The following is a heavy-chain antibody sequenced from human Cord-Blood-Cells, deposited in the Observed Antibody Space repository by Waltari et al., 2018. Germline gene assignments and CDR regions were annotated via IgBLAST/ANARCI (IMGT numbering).Heavy chain of an antibody. CDR2: ISYDGSNK. V-gene: IGHV3-30*18. Sequence: QVQLVESGGGMVQPGRSLRLSCAASGFTFSSYGMHWVRQAPGKGLEWVAVISYDGSNKYYADSVKGRFTISRDNSKNTLYLQMNSLRAEDTAVYYCAKGGVVVAATDAFDIWGQGTMVTVSS. J-gene: IGHJ3*02. CDR3: AKGGVVVAATDAFDI. CDR1: GFTFSSYG. D-gene: IGHD2-15*01.